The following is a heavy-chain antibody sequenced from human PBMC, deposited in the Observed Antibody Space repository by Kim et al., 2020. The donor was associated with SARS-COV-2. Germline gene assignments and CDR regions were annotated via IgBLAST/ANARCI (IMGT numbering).Heavy chain of an antibody. V-gene: IGHV3-11*01. CDR3: ASCFREIWGSCY. D-gene: IGHD7-27*01. Sequence: YYADSVKGRFTIARENAKNSLYLQMNSLRAEDTAVYYCASCFREIWGSCYWGQGTLVTVSS. J-gene: IGHJ4*02.